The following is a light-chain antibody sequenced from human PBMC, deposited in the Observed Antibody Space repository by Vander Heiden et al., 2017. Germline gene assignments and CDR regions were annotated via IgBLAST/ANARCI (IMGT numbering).Light chain of an antibody. J-gene: IGLJ2*01. V-gene: IGLV1-40*01. CDR2: DNN. CDR3: QSYDSSLSGVV. CDR1: SSNIGAGFD. Sequence: QSVLTQQPSVSAAPGKRATISSTGRSSNIGAGFDVHWYQQLPGTAPKLLIYDNNNRPSGVPDRVSGSESGTSASLAITGLQAEDEADYYCQSYDSSLSGVVFGGGTKLTVL.